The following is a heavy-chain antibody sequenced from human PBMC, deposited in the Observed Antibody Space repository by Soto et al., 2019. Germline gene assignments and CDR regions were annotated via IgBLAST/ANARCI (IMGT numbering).Heavy chain of an antibody. V-gene: IGHV4-34*01. CDR1: GGSFSGYY. D-gene: IGHD2-8*02. J-gene: IGHJ4*02. CDR3: ARDKITGLFDY. CDR2: INHSGST. Sequence: QVQLQQWGAGLLKPSEPLSLTCAVYGGSFSGYYWTWIRQPPGTGLEWIGEINHSGSTNYNPSPKSRVTISVEPSKNQFSLKLTSVTAADTAVYYCARDKITGLFDYWCQGTLVTVSS.